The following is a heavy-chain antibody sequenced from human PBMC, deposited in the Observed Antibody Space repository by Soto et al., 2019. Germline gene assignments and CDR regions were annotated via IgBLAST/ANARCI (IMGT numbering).Heavy chain of an antibody. D-gene: IGHD3-22*01. Sequence: EVQLLESGGGLVQPGGCLRLSCVASGFTFSSYALNWVRQAPGRGLEWVSAISGSGGTTYYADSVKGRFTISRDNSKNTLFLQMNSLRAEDAAIYYCAKSPEVISTSFDYWGQGSLVTVSS. V-gene: IGHV3-23*01. CDR3: AKSPEVISTSFDY. CDR1: GFTFSSYA. J-gene: IGHJ4*02. CDR2: ISGSGGTT.